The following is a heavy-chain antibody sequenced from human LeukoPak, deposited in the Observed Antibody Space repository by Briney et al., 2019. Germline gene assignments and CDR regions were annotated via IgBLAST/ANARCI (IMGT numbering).Heavy chain of an antibody. V-gene: IGHV1-2*02. CDR1: GYTFTGYY. J-gene: IGHJ4*02. CDR2: INPNSGGT. CDR3: ASGLVGASGY. D-gene: IGHD1-26*01. Sequence: ASVKVSCKASGYTFTGYYMHWVRQAPGQGLEWMGWINPNSGGTNYAQKFQGRVTMTEDTSTDTAYMELSSLRSEDTAVYYCASGLVGASGYWGQGTLVTVSS.